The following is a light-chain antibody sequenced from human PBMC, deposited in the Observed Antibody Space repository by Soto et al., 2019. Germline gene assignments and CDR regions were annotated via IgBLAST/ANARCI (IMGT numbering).Light chain of an antibody. CDR1: QDISTW. CDR2: AAS. V-gene: IGKV1-12*01. Sequence: DIQMTQSPSSVSASVGDRVTITCRASQDISTWLAWYQQKPGKAPNLLIYAASSLQSGVPSRFSGSGSGTDFTLTVSSLHPEYVATYYCQKSKTFPLTFGGGTKVEIK. CDR3: QKSKTFPLT. J-gene: IGKJ4*01.